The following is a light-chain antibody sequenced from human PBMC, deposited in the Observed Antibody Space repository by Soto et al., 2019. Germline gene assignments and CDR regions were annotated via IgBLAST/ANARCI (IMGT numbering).Light chain of an antibody. CDR2: KAS. J-gene: IGKJ4*01. CDR1: QSVSYW. Sequence: DIQMTQSPSSLSASVGDRVIITCRASQSVSYWLAWYQQKPGKAPKSLIYKASTFGSGVPSRFSGSGSGTEFTLTISSLQPDDFATYYCQQYITYPITFGGGTEVEIK. CDR3: QQYITYPIT. V-gene: IGKV1-5*03.